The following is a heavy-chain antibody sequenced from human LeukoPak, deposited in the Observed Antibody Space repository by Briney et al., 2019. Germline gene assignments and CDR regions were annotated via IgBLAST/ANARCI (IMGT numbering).Heavy chain of an antibody. CDR2: IRSKAYGGTT. CDR3: TSDYGSGSPHDY. Sequence: PWRSLRLSCTASGFTFGDYAMSWVRQAPGKGLEWVGFIRSKAYGGTTEYAASVKGRFTISRDDSKSIAYLQMNSLKTEDTAVYYCTSDYGSGSPHDYWGQGTLVTVSS. CDR1: GFTFGDYA. V-gene: IGHV3-49*04. D-gene: IGHD3-10*01. J-gene: IGHJ4*02.